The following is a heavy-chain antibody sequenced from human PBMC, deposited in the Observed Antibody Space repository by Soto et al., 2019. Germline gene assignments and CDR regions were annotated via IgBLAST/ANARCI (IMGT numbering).Heavy chain of an antibody. CDR1: GFMFGSYW. CDR2: IKRDGSEK. J-gene: IGHJ4*02. D-gene: IGHD4-17*01. Sequence: GGSLRLSCTAPGFMFGSYWMTWVRHVPGKGLQWVANIKRDGSEKYYVDFVKGRFTISRDNADNSVFLDMNNLRVDDTATYYCARVRATDYEIDYWGQGALVTVSS. CDR3: ARVRATDYEIDY. V-gene: IGHV3-7*03.